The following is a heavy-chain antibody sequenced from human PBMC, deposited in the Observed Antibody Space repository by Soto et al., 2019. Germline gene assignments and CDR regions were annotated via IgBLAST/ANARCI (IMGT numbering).Heavy chain of an antibody. Sequence: GASVKVSCKASGGTFSSYAISWVRQAPGQGLEWMGGIIPIFGTANYAQKFQGRVTITADESTSTAYMELSSLRSEDTAVYYCARDRYYYDSSGYYSAMGGQFDYWGQGTLVTVSS. CDR2: IIPIFGTA. D-gene: IGHD3-22*01. J-gene: IGHJ4*02. V-gene: IGHV1-69*13. CDR3: ARDRYYYDSSGYYSAMGGQFDY. CDR1: GGTFSSYA.